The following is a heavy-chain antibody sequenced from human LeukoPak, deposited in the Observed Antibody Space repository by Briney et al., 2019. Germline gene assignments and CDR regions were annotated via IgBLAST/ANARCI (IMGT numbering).Heavy chain of an antibody. CDR3: ARTIMDSSGYLDC. Sequence: PGRSLRLSCAASGFTFNDYYMSWIRQAPGKGLEWVSYISSSGSNIYYADSVKGRFTISRDNAKNSLYLQMNSLRAEDTAVYYCARTIMDSSGYLDCWGQGTVVTVSS. CDR1: GFTFNDYY. CDR2: ISSSGSNI. V-gene: IGHV3-11*01. D-gene: IGHD3-22*01. J-gene: IGHJ4*02.